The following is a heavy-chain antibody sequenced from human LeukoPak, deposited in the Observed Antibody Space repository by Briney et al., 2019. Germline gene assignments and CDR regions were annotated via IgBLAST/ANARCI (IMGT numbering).Heavy chain of an antibody. D-gene: IGHD1-14*01. V-gene: IGHV4-34*01. CDR3: ARGRYRLFNY. Sequence: PSETLSLTCAVYGGSFSGYYWSWIRQPPGKGLEWIGEINHSGSTNYNPSLKSRVTISVDTSKNQFSLKLSSVTAADTAVSYCARGRYRLFNYWGQGTLVTVSS. J-gene: IGHJ4*02. CDR2: INHSGST. CDR1: GGSFSGYY.